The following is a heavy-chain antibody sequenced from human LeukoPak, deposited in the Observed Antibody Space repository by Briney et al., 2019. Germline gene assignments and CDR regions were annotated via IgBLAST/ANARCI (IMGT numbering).Heavy chain of an antibody. CDR2: IYTSGST. CDR3: VRHLHDYGDPYWYFDL. V-gene: IGHV4-4*07. J-gene: IGHJ2*01. D-gene: IGHD4-17*01. CDR1: GGSISSYY. Sequence: SETLSLTCTVSGGSISSYYWSWIRQPAGKGLEWIGRIYTSGSTNYNPSLKSRVTMSVDTSKNQFSLKLSSVTAADTAVYYCVRHLHDYGDPYWYFDLWGRGTLVTVSS.